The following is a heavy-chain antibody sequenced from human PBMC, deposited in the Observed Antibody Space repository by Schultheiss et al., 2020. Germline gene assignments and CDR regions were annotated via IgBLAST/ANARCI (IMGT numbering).Heavy chain of an antibody. CDR1: GSTFRSDW. D-gene: IGHD6-19*01. CDR2: ISSSSSYI. V-gene: IGHV3-21*01. Sequence: GGSLRLSCAASGSTFRSDWMHWARQAPGKGLVWVSSISSSSSYIYYADSVKGRFTISRDNAKNSLYLQMNSLRAEDTAVYYCASDSSGWTNYWGQGTLVTVSS. J-gene: IGHJ4*02. CDR3: ASDSSGWTNY.